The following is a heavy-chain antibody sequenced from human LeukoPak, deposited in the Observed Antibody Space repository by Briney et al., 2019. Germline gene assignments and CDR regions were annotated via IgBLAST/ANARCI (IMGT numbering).Heavy chain of an antibody. J-gene: IGHJ4*02. CDR3: APNSATGTIDY. Sequence: GGSLRLSCAASRFTFGSYWMSWVRQAPGKGLEWVANIKQDGSGTYYVDSVKGRFTISRDNAKNSLYLQMNSLRAEDTAVYYCAPNSATGTIDYWGQGTLVTVSS. CDR1: RFTFGSYW. CDR2: IKQDGSGT. D-gene: IGHD1-1*01. V-gene: IGHV3-7*01.